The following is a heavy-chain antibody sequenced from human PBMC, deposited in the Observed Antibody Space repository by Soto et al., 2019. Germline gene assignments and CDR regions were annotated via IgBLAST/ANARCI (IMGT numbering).Heavy chain of an antibody. V-gene: IGHV3-7*03. CDR2: IKQDGSEK. CDR3: ARRRYYYGSGSYYPDYYYYYGMDV. Sequence: GGSLRLSCAASAFTFSSYWMSWVRQAPGKGLEWVANIKQDGSEKYYVDSVKGRFTISRDNAKNSLYLQMNSLRAEDTAVYYCARRRYYYGSGSYYPDYYYYYGMDVWGQGTTVTVSS. D-gene: IGHD3-10*01. CDR1: AFTFSSYW. J-gene: IGHJ6*02.